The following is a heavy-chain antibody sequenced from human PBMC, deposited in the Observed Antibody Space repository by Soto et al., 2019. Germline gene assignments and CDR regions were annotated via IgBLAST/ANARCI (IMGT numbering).Heavy chain of an antibody. Sequence: SVKVSCKASGGTFSSYAISWVRQAPGQGLEWMGGIIPIFGTANYAQKFQGRVTITADESTSTAYMELSSLRSEDTAVYYCASRSVSYGSGISVCAFDFWGQGTMVTVSS. D-gene: IGHD3-10*01. CDR2: IIPIFGTA. V-gene: IGHV1-69*13. CDR1: GGTFSSYA. CDR3: ASRSVSYGSGISVCAFDF. J-gene: IGHJ3*01.